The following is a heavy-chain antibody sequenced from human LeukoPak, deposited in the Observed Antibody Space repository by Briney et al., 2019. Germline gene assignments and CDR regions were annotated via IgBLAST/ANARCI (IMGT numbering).Heavy chain of an antibody. Sequence: PSETLSLTCTVSGGSISSYYWSWIRQPPGKGLEWIGYIYYSGSTNYNPSLKSRVTISVDTSKNQFSLKLSSVTAADTAVYYCARDRPNPRDGYPGDAFDIWGQGTMVTVSS. CDR1: GGSISSYY. CDR2: IYYSGST. V-gene: IGHV4-59*01. D-gene: IGHD5-24*01. CDR3: ARDRPNPRDGYPGDAFDI. J-gene: IGHJ3*02.